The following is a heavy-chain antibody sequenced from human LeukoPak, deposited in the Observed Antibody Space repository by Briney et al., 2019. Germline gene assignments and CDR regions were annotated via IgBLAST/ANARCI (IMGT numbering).Heavy chain of an antibody. CDR1: GYRFSTSW. J-gene: IGHJ4*02. CDR3: ARVSSSWYFDY. CDR2: IYPDDSNI. Sequence: GESLKISCKGSGYRFSTSWIGWVRQLPGKGLEWMVMIYPDDSNIRYGPSFQGQVTISADKSISTAYLHWNSLKASDTAMYYCARVSSSWYFDYWGQGTLVTVSS. D-gene: IGHD6-13*01. V-gene: IGHV5-51*01.